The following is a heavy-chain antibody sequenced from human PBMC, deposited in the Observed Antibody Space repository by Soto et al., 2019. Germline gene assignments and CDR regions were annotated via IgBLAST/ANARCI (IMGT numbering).Heavy chain of an antibody. J-gene: IGHJ4*02. D-gene: IGHD3-16*01. CDR1: GGSISNYY. CDR2: VFDSGST. Sequence: QVQLQESGPGLVKPSETLSLTCTVSGGSISNYYWSWIRQPPGKGLEWIGYVFDSGSTNYSPSLKSRVTISGDTSKNQFSLKLRSVTAADTAVYYCARQPAHDGDYFDSWVQGTLVTVSS. V-gene: IGHV4-59*01. CDR3: ARQPAHDGDYFDS.